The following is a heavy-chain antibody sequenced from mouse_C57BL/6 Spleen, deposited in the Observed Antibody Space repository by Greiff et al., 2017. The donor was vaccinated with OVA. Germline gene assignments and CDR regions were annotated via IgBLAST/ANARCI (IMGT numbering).Heavy chain of an antibody. Sequence: VQLVESGPELVKPGASVKISCKASGYAFSSSWMNWVKQRPGKGLEWIGRIYPGDGDTNYNGKFKGKATLTADKSSSTAYMQLSSLTSEDSAVYFCARYDYDPYYYAMDYWGQGTSVTVSS. J-gene: IGHJ4*01. CDR3: ARYDYDPYYYAMDY. CDR1: GYAFSSSW. V-gene: IGHV1-82*01. CDR2: IYPGDGDT. D-gene: IGHD2-4*01.